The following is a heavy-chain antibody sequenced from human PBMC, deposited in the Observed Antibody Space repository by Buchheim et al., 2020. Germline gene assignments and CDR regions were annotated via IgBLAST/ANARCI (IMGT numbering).Heavy chain of an antibody. CDR1: GFTFSSYA. V-gene: IGHV3-30-3*01. Sequence: QVQLVESGGGVVQPGRSLRLSCAASGFTFSSYAMHWVRQAPGKGLEWVAVISYDGSNKYYADSVTGRFTISRDNSKNTLYLQMNSLRAEDTAVYYCASRYCTNGVCYAPFDYWGQGTL. CDR2: ISYDGSNK. D-gene: IGHD2-8*01. J-gene: IGHJ4*02. CDR3: ASRYCTNGVCYAPFDY.